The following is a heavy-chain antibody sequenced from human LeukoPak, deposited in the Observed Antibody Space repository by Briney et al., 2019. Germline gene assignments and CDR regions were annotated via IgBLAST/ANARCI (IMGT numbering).Heavy chain of an antibody. Sequence: GGSLRLSCAASGFTVSSNYMSWVRQAPGKGLEWVSAIYSGGSTYYADSVKGRFTISRDNSKNTLYLQMNSLRAEDTAVYYCARDLPSYGSGTDYYYYGMDVWGQGTTVTVSS. J-gene: IGHJ6*02. D-gene: IGHD3-10*01. V-gene: IGHV3-66*01. CDR2: IYSGGST. CDR3: ARDLPSYGSGTDYYYYGMDV. CDR1: GFTVSSNY.